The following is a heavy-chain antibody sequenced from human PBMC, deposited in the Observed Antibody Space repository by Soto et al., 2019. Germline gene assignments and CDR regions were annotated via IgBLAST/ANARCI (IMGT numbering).Heavy chain of an antibody. Sequence: GASVKVYCKASGYTFTGYYMHWVRQAPGQVPEWMGWINPNSGGTNYAQKFQGRVTMTRDTSISTAYMGLSRLRSDDTAVYYCASGANYYDSSGYYYYGMDVWGQGTTVT. V-gene: IGHV1-2*02. J-gene: IGHJ6*02. D-gene: IGHD3-22*01. CDR1: GYTFTGYY. CDR3: ASGANYYDSSGYYYYGMDV. CDR2: INPNSGGT.